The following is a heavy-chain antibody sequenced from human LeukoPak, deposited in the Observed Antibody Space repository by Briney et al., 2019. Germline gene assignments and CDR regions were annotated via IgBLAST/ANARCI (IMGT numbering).Heavy chain of an antibody. CDR3: ARAGYSGYDEEVGY. D-gene: IGHD5-12*01. CDR1: GFTFSSYE. J-gene: IGHJ4*02. CDR2: ISSSGSTI. Sequence: PGGSLRLSCAASGFTFSSYEMNWVRQAPGKGLEWVSYISSSGSTIYYADSVKGRFTISRDNAKNSLYLQMNSLRAEDTAVFYCARAGYSGYDEEVGYWGQGTLVTVSS. V-gene: IGHV3-48*03.